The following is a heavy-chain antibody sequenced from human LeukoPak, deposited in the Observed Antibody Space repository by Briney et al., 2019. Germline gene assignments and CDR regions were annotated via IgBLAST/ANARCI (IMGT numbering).Heavy chain of an antibody. CDR1: GYTFTDYY. D-gene: IGHD5-18*01. CDR3: AREYSYGYYFDS. Sequence: ASVKVSCKASGYTFTDYYMYWVRQAPGQGLEWMGRINPNSGGPNFAQNFQGRVTMTRDTSITTAYMELSGLRSDDTAVYYCAREYSYGYYFDSWGQGTLVTVSS. CDR2: INPNSGGP. V-gene: IGHV1-2*06. J-gene: IGHJ4*02.